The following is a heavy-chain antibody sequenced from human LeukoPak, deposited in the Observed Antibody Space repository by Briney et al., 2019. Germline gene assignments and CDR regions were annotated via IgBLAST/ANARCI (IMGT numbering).Heavy chain of an antibody. V-gene: IGHV1-18*01. D-gene: IGHD3-22*01. Sequence: ASVKVSCKASGYTFTSYGVSWVRQAPGQGLEWMGWISAYNGNTNYAQKLQGRVTMTTDTSTSTAYMELRSLRSDDTAVYYCARDFSTMIALDYWGQGTLVTVSS. CDR3: ARDFSTMIALDY. CDR2: ISAYNGNT. J-gene: IGHJ4*02. CDR1: GYTFTSYG.